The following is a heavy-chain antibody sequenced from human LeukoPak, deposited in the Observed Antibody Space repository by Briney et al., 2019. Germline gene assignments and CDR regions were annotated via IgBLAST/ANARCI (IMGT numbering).Heavy chain of an antibody. D-gene: IGHD3-10*01. Sequence: SETLSLTCAVYGASFSVNNWIWIRQPPGKGLEWIGEINHSGTITYKPSLKSRLTISADTSKNRFSLKLSSVTAADTAVYYCARYCGSENYCISYWGQGTLVTVSS. CDR3: ARYCGSENYCISY. V-gene: IGHV4-34*01. J-gene: IGHJ4*01. CDR1: GASFSVNN. CDR2: INHSGTI.